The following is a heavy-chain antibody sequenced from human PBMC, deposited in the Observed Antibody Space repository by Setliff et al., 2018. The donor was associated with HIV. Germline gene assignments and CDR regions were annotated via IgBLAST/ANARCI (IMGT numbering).Heavy chain of an antibody. CDR1: GVSVSTTSYY. CDR3: ARSIVPVASGYYYFEY. V-gene: IGHV4-39*01. J-gene: IGHJ4*01. CDR2: ISYSEGT. Sequence: KPSETLSLTCSVSGVSVSTTSYYWAWIRQPPGKGLEWIGSISYSEGTFDNASLKSRVTMSVDTSKNQFSLRLSSVAAGDTAVYYCARSIVPVASGYYYFEYWGQGTLVTVSS. D-gene: IGHD3-3*01.